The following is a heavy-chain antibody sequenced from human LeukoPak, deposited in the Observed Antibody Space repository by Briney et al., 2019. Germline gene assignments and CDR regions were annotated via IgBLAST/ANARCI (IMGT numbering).Heavy chain of an antibody. Sequence: ASVKVSCKASGGTFISYTFSWVRQAPGQGLEWMGGIIPIFGTANYAQKFQGRVTITADESTSTAYMELSSLRSEDTAVYYCASASHITMLRGANDYWGQGTLVTVSS. D-gene: IGHD3-10*01. V-gene: IGHV1-69*13. CDR2: IIPIFGTA. J-gene: IGHJ4*02. CDR3: ASASHITMLRGANDY. CDR1: GGTFISYT.